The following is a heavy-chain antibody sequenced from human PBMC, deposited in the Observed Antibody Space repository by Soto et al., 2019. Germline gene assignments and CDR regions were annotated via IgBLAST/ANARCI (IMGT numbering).Heavy chain of an antibody. V-gene: IGHV4-59*01. D-gene: IGHD6-19*01. CDR1: GGSISSYY. Sequence: SETLSLTCTVSGGSISSYYWSWIRQPPWKGLEWIGYIYYSGSTNYNPSLKSRVTISVDTSKNQFSLKLSSVTAADTAVYYCASRVRAVAGLYYFDYWGQGTLVTVSS. CDR3: ASRVRAVAGLYYFDY. J-gene: IGHJ4*02. CDR2: IYYSGST.